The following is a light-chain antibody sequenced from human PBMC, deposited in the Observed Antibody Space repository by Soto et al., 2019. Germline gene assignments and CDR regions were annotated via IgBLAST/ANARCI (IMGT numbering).Light chain of an antibody. J-gene: IGKJ1*01. CDR3: PQYNNWPWT. CDR2: GAS. V-gene: IGKV3-15*01. Sequence: EIVMTQSPATLSVSPRERATLSCRASQSVSSNLAWYQQKPGQAPRLLIYGASTRATGIPARFSGSGSGTEFTLSISSLQSEDFAVYYCPQYNNWPWTFGQGTKVEIQ. CDR1: QSVSSN.